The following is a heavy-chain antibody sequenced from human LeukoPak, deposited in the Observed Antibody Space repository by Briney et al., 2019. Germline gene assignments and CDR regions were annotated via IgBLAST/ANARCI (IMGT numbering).Heavy chain of an antibody. Sequence: ASVKVSCKASGYTFTGYYMHWVRQAPGQGLEWMGRINPNSGGTNYAQKFQGRVTMTRDTSISTAYMELSRLRSDDTAVYYCGVGSYGDYGYDAFDIWGQGTMVTVSS. D-gene: IGHD4-17*01. CDR1: GYTFTGYY. CDR2: INPNSGGT. CDR3: GVGSYGDYGYDAFDI. V-gene: IGHV1-2*06. J-gene: IGHJ3*02.